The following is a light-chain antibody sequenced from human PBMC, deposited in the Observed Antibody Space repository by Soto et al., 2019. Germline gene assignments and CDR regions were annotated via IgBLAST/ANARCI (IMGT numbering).Light chain of an antibody. Sequence: QSALTQTASVSASPGQSITISCSGTSSDVGSYNLVSWYQHYPGKAPKLIIYEGSRRPSGVSDRFSGSKSGNTASLTISGLQAEDEADYYCCSYATSRTLVFGGGIKVTVL. CDR2: EGS. CDR1: SSDVGSYNL. CDR3: CSYATSRTLV. J-gene: IGLJ3*02. V-gene: IGLV2-23*01.